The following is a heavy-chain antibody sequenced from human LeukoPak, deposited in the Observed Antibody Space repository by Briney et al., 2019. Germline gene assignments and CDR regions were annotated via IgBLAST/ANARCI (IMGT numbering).Heavy chain of an antibody. CDR2: ISSNGGST. V-gene: IGHV3-64*02. CDR3: ARSEPTVTLHLDY. CDR1: GFTFSSYA. Sequence: GGSLRLSCAASGFTFSSYAMHWVRQAPGKGLEYVSAISSNGGSTYYADSVKDRFTISRDNSKNTLYLQMGSLRPEDMAVYYCARSEPTVTLHLDYWGQGTLVTVSS. J-gene: IGHJ4*02. D-gene: IGHD4-11*01.